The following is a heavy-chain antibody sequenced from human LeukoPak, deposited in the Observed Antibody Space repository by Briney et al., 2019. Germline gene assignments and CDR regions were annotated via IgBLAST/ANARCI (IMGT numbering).Heavy chain of an antibody. V-gene: IGHV3-74*01. J-gene: IGHJ6*02. Sequence: PGGSLRLSCAASGFTFSSYWMHWVRHAPGTGLVWVSRINSDGSSTRDADSVKGRFTISRDNAKNTLYLQMNSLRAEDTAVYYCARSHYYDSSGYYYYYGMDVWGQGTTVTVSS. D-gene: IGHD3-22*01. CDR2: INSDGSST. CDR1: GFTFSSYW. CDR3: ARSHYYDSSGYYYYYGMDV.